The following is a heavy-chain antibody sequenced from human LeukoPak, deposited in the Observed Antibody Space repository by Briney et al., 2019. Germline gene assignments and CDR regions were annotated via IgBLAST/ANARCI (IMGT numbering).Heavy chain of an antibody. CDR2: IYPGDSDT. D-gene: IGHD2-2*03. CDR3: ARWMRGPVQEAYCDY. J-gene: IGHJ4*02. Sequence: LGESLKISCKGSGYSFANYWIGWVRQMPGKGLEWMGTIYPGDSDTRYSPSFQGQVTISADKSISTAYLQWSSLKASDTAMYYCARWMRGPVQEAYCDYWGQGTLVTVSS. V-gene: IGHV5-51*01. CDR1: GYSFANYW.